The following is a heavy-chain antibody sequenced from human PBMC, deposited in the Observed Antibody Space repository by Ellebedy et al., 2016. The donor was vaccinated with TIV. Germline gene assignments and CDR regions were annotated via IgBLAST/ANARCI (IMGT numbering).Heavy chain of an antibody. V-gene: IGHV3-74*01. CDR1: GFTFSSYW. D-gene: IGHD3-22*01. J-gene: IGHJ4*02. CDR3: ARGVSDSSAFDY. CDR2: INSDGSST. Sequence: GESLKISCAASGFTFSSYWMHWVRQAPGKGLVWVSRINSDGSSTSYADSVKGRFTISRDNAKNTLYLQMNTLRAEDTAVYYCARGVSDSSAFDYWGQGTLVTVSS.